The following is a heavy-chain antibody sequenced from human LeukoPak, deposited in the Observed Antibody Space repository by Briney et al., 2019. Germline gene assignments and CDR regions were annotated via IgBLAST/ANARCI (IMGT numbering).Heavy chain of an antibody. CDR1: GGSISSYY. CDR2: IYTSGST. D-gene: IGHD4-17*01. Sequence: SETLSLTCTVSGGSISSYYWSWIRQPAGKGLEWIGRIYTSGSTNYNPSLKSRVTMSVDTSKNQFSLRLNSVTAADTAVYYCARVGHPTQRRVLSAVTIPTAGAFDIWGQGTLVTVSS. CDR3: ARVGHPTQRRVLSAVTIPTAGAFDI. J-gene: IGHJ3*02. V-gene: IGHV4-4*07.